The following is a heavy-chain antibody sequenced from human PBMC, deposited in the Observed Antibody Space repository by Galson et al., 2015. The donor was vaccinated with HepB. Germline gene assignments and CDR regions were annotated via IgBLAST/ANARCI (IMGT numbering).Heavy chain of an antibody. D-gene: IGHD5-18*01. V-gene: IGHV3-48*01. J-gene: IGHJ4*02. Sequence: SLRLSCAASGFTFNSYSMNWVRQAPGKGLEWVSYISSSSSTIYYADSVKGRFTISRDNAKNSLYLQMNSLRAEDTAVYYCARDLHSYGSPHPNYWGQGTLVTVSS. CDR1: GFTFNSYS. CDR2: ISSSSSTI. CDR3: ARDLHSYGSPHPNY.